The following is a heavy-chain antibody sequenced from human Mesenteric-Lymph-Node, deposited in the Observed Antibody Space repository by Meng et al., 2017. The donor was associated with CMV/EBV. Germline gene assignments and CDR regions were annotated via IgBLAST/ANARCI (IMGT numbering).Heavy chain of an antibody. D-gene: IGHD3-10*01. CDR1: GGSMSSIGPY. V-gene: IGHV4-39*02. CDR2: IFYSGSA. Sequence: LESVPLPVTPWATLSLKCLVSGGSMSSIGPYWGWIRQPPGKGLDWIGSIFYSGSAHYNPALESRVTISIDKSKNEFFLNLGSVTAADTAMYFCARDTLTYSYGPGWIDPWGQGTLVTVSS. J-gene: IGHJ5*02. CDR3: ARDTLTYSYGPGWIDP.